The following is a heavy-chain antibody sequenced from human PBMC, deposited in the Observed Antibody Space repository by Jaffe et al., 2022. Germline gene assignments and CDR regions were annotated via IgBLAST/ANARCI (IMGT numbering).Heavy chain of an antibody. CDR3: AKVAARRVKGESYFDY. CDR1: GFTFDDYA. V-gene: IGHV3-9*01. J-gene: IGHJ4*02. Sequence: EVQLVESGGGLVQPGRSLRLSCAASGFTFDDYAMHWVRQAPGKGLEWVSGISWNSGSIGYADSVKGRFTISRDNAKNSLYLQMNSLRAEDTALYYCAKVAARRVKGESYFDYWGQGTLVTVSS. D-gene: IGHD6-6*01. CDR2: ISWNSGSI.